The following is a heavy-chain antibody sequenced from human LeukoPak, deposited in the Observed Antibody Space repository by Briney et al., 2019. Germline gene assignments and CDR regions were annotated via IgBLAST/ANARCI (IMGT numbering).Heavy chain of an antibody. D-gene: IGHD3-22*01. V-gene: IGHV3-30*18. CDR3: AKVDSNESPVVDY. Sequence: GGSLRLSCAASGFTFSSYGMPWVRQAPGKGLEWVAVISYDGSNKYYADSVKGRFTISRDNSKNTLYLQMNSLRAEDTAVYYYAKVDSNESPVVDYWGQGTLVTVSS. J-gene: IGHJ4*02. CDR2: ISYDGSNK. CDR1: GFTFSSYG.